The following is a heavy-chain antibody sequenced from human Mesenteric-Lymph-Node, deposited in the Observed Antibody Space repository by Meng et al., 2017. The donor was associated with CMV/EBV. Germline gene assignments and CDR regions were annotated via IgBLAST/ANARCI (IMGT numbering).Heavy chain of an antibody. CDR1: GFTFSSYG. Sequence: GESLKISCAASGFTFSSYGMHWIRHSPGKGLEWVALIWYDGSSKYYADSVKGRFTISRDNSKNTLYLQMNSLRAEDTAVYYCAKGDDSSYRGYYYSGLDVWGQGTTVTVSS. CDR2: IWYDGSSK. CDR3: AKGDDSSYRGYYYSGLDV. D-gene: IGHD2-2*01. V-gene: IGHV3-33*06. J-gene: IGHJ6*02.